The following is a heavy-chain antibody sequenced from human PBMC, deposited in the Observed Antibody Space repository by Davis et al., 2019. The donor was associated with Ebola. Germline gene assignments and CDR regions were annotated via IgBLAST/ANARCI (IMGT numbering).Heavy chain of an antibody. CDR2: ISSSSSYI. V-gene: IGHV3-21*01. D-gene: IGHD6-19*01. CDR1: GFTFSSYS. Sequence: LSLTCAASGFTFSSYSMNWVRQAPGKGLEWVSSISSSSSYIYYADSVKGRFTISRDNAKNSLYLQMNSLRAEDTAVYYCARAIAVAAFFDYWGQGTLVTVSS. CDR3: ARAIAVAAFFDY. J-gene: IGHJ4*02.